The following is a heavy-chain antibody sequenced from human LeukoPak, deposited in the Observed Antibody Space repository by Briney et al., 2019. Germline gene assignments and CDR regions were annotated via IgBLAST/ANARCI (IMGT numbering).Heavy chain of an antibody. CDR3: AKRGYYDSSGYGYYYGMDV. V-gene: IGHV1-3*01. CDR2: IIVGSGKT. CDR1: GYTFTTYA. D-gene: IGHD3-22*01. J-gene: IGHJ6*02. Sequence: ASVKVSCKSSGYTFTTYAMHWVRQAPGQRPEWMGWIIVGSGKTKYSQKFQGRVTITRDTSASTAYMELSSLRSEDTAVYYCAKRGYYDSSGYGYYYGMDVWGQGTTVTVSS.